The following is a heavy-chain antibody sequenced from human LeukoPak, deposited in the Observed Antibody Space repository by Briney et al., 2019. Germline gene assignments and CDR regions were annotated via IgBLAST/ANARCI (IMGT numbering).Heavy chain of an antibody. V-gene: IGHV3-74*01. Sequence: GGSLRLSCAASGFTFSSFWIYWVRHAPGKGLVWVSRIKSDGSETLYADSVKGRFTISRDNAKNTLYLQMNSLRAEDTAVYYCARVRMGDDFNPFDYWGQGTLVTVSS. CDR1: GFTFSSFW. J-gene: IGHJ4*02. CDR2: IKSDGSET. CDR3: ARVRMGDDFNPFDY. D-gene: IGHD3-16*01.